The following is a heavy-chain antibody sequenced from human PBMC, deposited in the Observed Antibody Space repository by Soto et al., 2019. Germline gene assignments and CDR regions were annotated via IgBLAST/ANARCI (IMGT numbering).Heavy chain of an antibody. CDR1: GFIFSSYG. Sequence: SLRLSCAASGFIFSSYGMHWVRQAPGKGLEWVAAISYHGSTKYYAGSVKGRFTISRDNSKNTLYLQMNSLRAEDTAVYYCAKEGPEFWGQGTLVTVSS. CDR2: ISYHGSTK. CDR3: AKEGPEF. V-gene: IGHV3-30*18. J-gene: IGHJ4*02. D-gene: IGHD2-2*01.